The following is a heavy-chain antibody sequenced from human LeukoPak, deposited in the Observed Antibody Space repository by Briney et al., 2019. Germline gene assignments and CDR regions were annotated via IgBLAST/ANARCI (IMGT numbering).Heavy chain of an antibody. D-gene: IGHD3/OR15-3a*01. CDR2: ISSSSSYI. CDR3: STVGSGATVLDSYDY. Sequence: SGGSLRLSCAASGFTFSSYSMNWVRQAPGKGLEWVSSISSSSSYIYYADSLKGRFTISRDNARNLLYLEMSSLRVDDTAVYYCSTVGSGATVLDSYDYWGQGTLVTVYS. V-gene: IGHV3-21*06. J-gene: IGHJ4*02. CDR1: GFTFSSYS.